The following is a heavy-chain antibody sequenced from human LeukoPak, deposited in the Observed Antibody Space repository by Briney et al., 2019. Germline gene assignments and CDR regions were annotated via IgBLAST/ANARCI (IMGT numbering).Heavy chain of an antibody. Sequence: TSETLSLTCTLSGGSISSYYWSWIRQPPGKGLEWIGYIYYSGSTNYNPSLKSRVTISVDTSKNQFSLKLSSGPAAETALYYCARDLRWFDYWGQGTLVTVSS. D-gene: IGHD4-23*01. CDR3: ARDLRWFDY. J-gene: IGHJ4*02. CDR2: IYYSGST. CDR1: GGSISSYY. V-gene: IGHV4-59*01.